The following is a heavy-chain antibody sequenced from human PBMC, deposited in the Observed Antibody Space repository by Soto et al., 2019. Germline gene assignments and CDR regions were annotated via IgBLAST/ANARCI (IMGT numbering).Heavy chain of an antibody. V-gene: IGHV3-33*01. CDR2: IWYDGSNK. Sequence: GGSLRLSCAASGFTFSSYGMHWVRQAPGKGLEWVVVIWYDGSNKYYADSVKGRFTISRDNSKNTLYLQMNSLRAEDTAVYYCAREGESQQLVFDYWGQGTLVTVSS. CDR3: AREGESQQLVFDY. D-gene: IGHD6-13*01. J-gene: IGHJ4*02. CDR1: GFTFSSYG.